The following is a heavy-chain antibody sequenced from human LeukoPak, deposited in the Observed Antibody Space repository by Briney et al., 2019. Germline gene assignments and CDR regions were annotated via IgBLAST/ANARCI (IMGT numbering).Heavy chain of an antibody. CDR2: LYSGGFT. CDR3: VRDRWPGLGDF. D-gene: IGHD6-19*01. CDR1: GFTVSEDY. J-gene: IGHJ6*02. Sequence: PGGSLRLSCAVSGFTVSEDYMSWVRQAAGRGLEWVSVLYSGGFTYYADPVKGRFTISRDNSKNTLYLQMSSLRAEDTAVYYCVRDRWPGLGDFWGQGTTVTVSS. V-gene: IGHV3-66*01.